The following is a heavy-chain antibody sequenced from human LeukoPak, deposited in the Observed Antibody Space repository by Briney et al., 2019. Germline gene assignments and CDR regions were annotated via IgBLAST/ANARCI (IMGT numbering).Heavy chain of an antibody. V-gene: IGHV3-21*01. D-gene: IGHD6-19*01. CDR2: ISSSSSYI. CDR3: ARGLKYSSGWYDAFDI. J-gene: IGHJ3*02. Sequence: GGSLRLSCAASGFTFSSYSMNWVRQAPGKGLEWVSSISSSSSYIYYADSVKGRFTISRDNAKNSLYLQMNSLRAEDTAVYYCARGLKYSSGWYDAFDIWGQGTMVTVSS. CDR1: GFTFSSYS.